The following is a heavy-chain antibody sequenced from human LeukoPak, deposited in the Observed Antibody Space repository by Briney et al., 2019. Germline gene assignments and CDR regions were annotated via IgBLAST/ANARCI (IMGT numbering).Heavy chain of an antibody. V-gene: IGHV4-30-4*01. CDR2: IYYSGST. CDR3: AGGGYSSSWYFDY. J-gene: IGHJ4*02. CDR1: GGSISSGDYY. D-gene: IGHD6-13*01. Sequence: PSQTLSLTCTVSGGSISSGDYYWSWIRQPPGKGLEWIGYIYYSGSTYYNPSLKSRVTISVDTSKNQFSLKLSSVTAADTAVYYCAGGGYSSSWYFDYWGQGTLVTASS.